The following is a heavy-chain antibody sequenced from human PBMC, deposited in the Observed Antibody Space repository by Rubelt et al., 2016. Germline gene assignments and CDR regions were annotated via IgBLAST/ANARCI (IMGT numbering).Heavy chain of an antibody. D-gene: IGHD6-19*01. J-gene: IGHJ4*02. V-gene: IGHV1-3*01. CDR3: ATGYSSGWYVAY. CDR1: GYSFTTYS. CDR2: INAGHGNT. Sequence: QVQLVQPGAEVKKPGASVKVSCKSAGYSFTTYSIHWVRQAPGQRLEWMGWINAGHGNTKYSPKFKSRVTITRETYGSTAYMELSSLRSEDTAIYYCATGYSSGWYVAYWGQGTLVTVSS.